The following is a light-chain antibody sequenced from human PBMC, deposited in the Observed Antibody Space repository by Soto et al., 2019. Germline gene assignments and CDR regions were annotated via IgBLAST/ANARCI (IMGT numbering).Light chain of an antibody. V-gene: IGLV1-44*01. CDR1: SSNIGSNT. CDR3: AACDDSLDVV. CDR2: HND. Sequence: QSVLTQPPSASGTPGQRVTISCSGGSSNIGSNTVNWYQQLPGTAPKVLIYHNDQRPSGVPDRFSGSKSGTSASLAISGLQSEDEAVYYCAACDDSLDVVFGGGTKLTVL. J-gene: IGLJ2*01.